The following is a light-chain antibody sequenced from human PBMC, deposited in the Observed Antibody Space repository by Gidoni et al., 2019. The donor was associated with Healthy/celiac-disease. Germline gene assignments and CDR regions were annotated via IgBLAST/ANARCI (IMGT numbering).Light chain of an antibody. CDR2: DAS. V-gene: IGKV3-11*01. CDR3: QQRSNWLGF. J-gene: IGKJ3*01. CDR1: QSVSSY. Sequence: EMVLTKSPATLSLSPGERATLSCRASQSVSSYLAWYQQKPGQAPRLLIYDASNRATGIPARFSGSGSGTDFTLTISSLEPEDFAVYYCQQRSNWLGFFGPGTKVEIK.